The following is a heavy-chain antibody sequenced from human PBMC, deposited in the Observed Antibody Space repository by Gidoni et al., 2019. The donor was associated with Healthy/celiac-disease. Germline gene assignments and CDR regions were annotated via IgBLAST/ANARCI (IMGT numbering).Heavy chain of an antibody. V-gene: IGHV4-38-2*01. CDR3: ARGADLGGDYNLRIDY. Sequence: QVQLQESGPGLGKPSETLSLTCAVSGYSTSRGYDWGWIRQPPGKGLEWIGSIYHSGSPYYTPSLTNRVTISVDTSTNQFSLKLSSVHAADTAVYYCARGADLGGDYNLRIDYWGQGTLVTVSS. J-gene: IGHJ4*02. CDR1: GYSTSRGYD. D-gene: IGHD4-17*01. CDR2: IYHSGSP.